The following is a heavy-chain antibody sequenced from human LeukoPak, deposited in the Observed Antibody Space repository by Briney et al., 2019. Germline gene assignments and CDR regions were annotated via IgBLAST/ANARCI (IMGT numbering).Heavy chain of an antibody. CDR2: ISSTSSYK. CDR1: GFTFSSYS. J-gene: IGHJ6*03. CDR3: ARVLSGRGSLYSYYYYMDV. Sequence: PGGSLRLSCEASGFTFSSYSMKWVRQAPGKGLEWVSCISSTSSYKYYADSVKGRFTISRDNAKNSLYLQLNSLRAEDTALYYCARVLSGRGSLYSYYYYMDVWGKGTTVTISS. D-gene: IGHD3-10*01. V-gene: IGHV3-21*01.